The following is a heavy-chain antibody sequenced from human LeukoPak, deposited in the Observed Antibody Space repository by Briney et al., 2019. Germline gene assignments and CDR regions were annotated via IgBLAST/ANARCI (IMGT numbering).Heavy chain of an antibody. CDR3: ASYDILTGIY. Sequence: KPSETLSLTCTVSGDSISRHYWSWIRQPPGKGLEWIGSIYYSGSTYYNPSLKSRVTISVDTSKNQFSLKLSSVTAADTAVYYCASYDILTGIYWGQGTLVTVSS. CDR2: IYYSGST. CDR1: GDSISRHY. V-gene: IGHV4-59*05. D-gene: IGHD3-9*01. J-gene: IGHJ4*02.